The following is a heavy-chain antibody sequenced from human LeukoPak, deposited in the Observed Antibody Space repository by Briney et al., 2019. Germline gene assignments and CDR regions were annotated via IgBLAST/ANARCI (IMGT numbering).Heavy chain of an antibody. J-gene: IGHJ4*02. V-gene: IGHV1-69*04. CDR2: IIPILGIA. CDR1: GGTFSSYA. D-gene: IGHD2-15*01. Sequence: GASVKVSCKASGGTFSSYAISWVRQAPGQGLEWMGRIIPILGIANYAQKFQGRVTIAADKSTSTAYMELSSLRSEDTAVCYCARDRLNIVVVVAATAFDYWGQGTLVTVSS. CDR3: ARDRLNIVVVVAATAFDY.